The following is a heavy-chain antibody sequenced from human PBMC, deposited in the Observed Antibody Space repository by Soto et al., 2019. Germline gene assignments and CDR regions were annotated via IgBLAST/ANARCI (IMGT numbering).Heavy chain of an antibody. CDR1: GFINRANP. D-gene: IGHD3-10*01. Sequence: PGGTLTLSCAGSGFINRANPRSRVRQAQGQGLEWVSGNSGYGDTQYYADSVQVRITISRDNSTNKLQLHITGLGATATAGYYRANGGSENRRYYWGQGTQVTVSS. J-gene: IGHJ4*02. V-gene: IGHV3-23*01. CDR3: ANGGSENRRYY. CDR2: NSGYGDTQ.